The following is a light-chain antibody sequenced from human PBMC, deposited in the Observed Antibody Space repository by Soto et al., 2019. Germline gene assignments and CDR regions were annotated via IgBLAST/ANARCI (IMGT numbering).Light chain of an antibody. CDR1: QNIATY. CDR2: AAS. Sequence: DIQMTQSPSSLPASVSDRVTLSCRASQNIATYLNWYQQKPGKAPKILIYAASRLQSGVPSRLSGSGSGTDFTVTISSMQPEDFATYYCQQSATIPYTFGQGTKLEI. CDR3: QQSATIPYT. J-gene: IGKJ2*01. V-gene: IGKV1-39*01.